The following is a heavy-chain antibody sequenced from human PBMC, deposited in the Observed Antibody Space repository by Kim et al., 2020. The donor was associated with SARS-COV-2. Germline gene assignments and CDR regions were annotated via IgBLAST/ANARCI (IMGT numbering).Heavy chain of an antibody. V-gene: IGHV4-61*02. CDR1: GGSISSGSYY. J-gene: IGHJ4*02. Sequence: SETLSLTCTVSGGSISSGSYYWSWIRQPAGKGLEWIGRIYTSGSTNYNPSLKSRVTISVDTSKNQFSLKLSSVTAADTAVYYCARGLILTGYYMVWDYFDSWGQGTLVTVSS. CDR2: IYTSGST. D-gene: IGHD3-9*01. CDR3: ARGLILTGYYMVWDYFDS.